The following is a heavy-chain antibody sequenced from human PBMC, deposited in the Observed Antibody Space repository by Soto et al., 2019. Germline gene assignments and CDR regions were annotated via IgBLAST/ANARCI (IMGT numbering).Heavy chain of an antibody. V-gene: IGHV1-69*06. D-gene: IGHD6-19*01. CDR1: GGTFSSYA. CDR2: IIPIFGTA. Sequence: GASVTVSCKASGGTFSSYAISWVRQAPGQGLEWMGGIIPIFGTANYAQKFQDRVTITADTSTSTAYMELRSLRSDDTAVYYCARIGGWYPDGWFDPWGQGTLVTVSS. CDR3: ARIGGWYPDGWFDP. J-gene: IGHJ5*02.